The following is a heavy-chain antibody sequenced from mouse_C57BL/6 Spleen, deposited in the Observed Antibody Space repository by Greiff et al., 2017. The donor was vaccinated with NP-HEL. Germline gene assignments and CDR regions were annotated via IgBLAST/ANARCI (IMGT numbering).Heavy chain of an antibody. J-gene: IGHJ4*01. CDR3: AITSRVANGAMDY. V-gene: IGHV1-81*01. CDR2: IYPRSGDT. CDR1: GYTFTSYC. Sequence: QVQLQQSGAELARPGASVKLSCKASGYTFTSYCISWVKQRPGQGLEWIGGIYPRSGDTYYNEKFKGKATLTADKSSSTAYMELRSLTSEDSAVYFCAITSRVANGAMDYWGQGTSVTVSS. D-gene: IGHD1-1*01.